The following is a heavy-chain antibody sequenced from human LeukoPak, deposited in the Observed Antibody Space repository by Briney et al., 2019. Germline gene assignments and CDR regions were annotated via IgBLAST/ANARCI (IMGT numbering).Heavy chain of an antibody. CDR2: ISSSGSTI. CDR3: ARDLGVRGVLDY. CDR1: GFTFSSYE. V-gene: IGHV3-48*03. J-gene: IGHJ4*02. Sequence: GGSLRLSCAAPGFTFSSYEMNWVRQAPGKGLEWVSYISSSGSTIYYADSVKGRFTISRDNAKNSLYLQMNSLRAEDTAVYYCARDLGVRGVLDYWGQGTLVTVSS. D-gene: IGHD3-10*01.